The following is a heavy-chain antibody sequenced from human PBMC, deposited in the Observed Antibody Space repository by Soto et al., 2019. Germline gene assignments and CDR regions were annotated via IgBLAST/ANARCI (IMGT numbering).Heavy chain of an antibody. CDR1: GFTFSSYA. Sequence: EVQLLESGGGLVQPGGSLRLSCAASGFTFSSYAMNWVRQAPGKGLEWVSSVTSGSTTYYADSVKGRFTISRDNSKNTLYLQMNSLRAEDTAVYYCAKGRGSGTYSFDYWGRGTLVTVSS. CDR3: AKGRGSGTYSFDY. V-gene: IGHV3-23*01. J-gene: IGHJ4*02. CDR2: VTSGSTT. D-gene: IGHD6-19*01.